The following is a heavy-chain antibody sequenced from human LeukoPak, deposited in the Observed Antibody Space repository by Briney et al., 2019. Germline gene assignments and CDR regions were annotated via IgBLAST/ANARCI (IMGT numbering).Heavy chain of an antibody. Sequence: SETLSLTCAVSGGSFSGHYWNWIRQPPGKGLEWIGEINHGGSTNYNPSLKSRVTISVDTSKNQFSLKLSSVTAADTAVYYCARRSSKLRYFDWSHSGFDYWGQGTLVTVSS. CDR2: INHGGST. V-gene: IGHV4-34*01. CDR1: GGSFSGHY. J-gene: IGHJ4*02. D-gene: IGHD3-9*01. CDR3: ARRSSKLRYFDWSHSGFDY.